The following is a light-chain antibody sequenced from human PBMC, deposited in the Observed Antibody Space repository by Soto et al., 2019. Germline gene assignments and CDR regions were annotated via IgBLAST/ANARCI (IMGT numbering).Light chain of an antibody. CDR2: QDS. CDR1: KLGDKY. V-gene: IGLV3-1*01. J-gene: IGLJ2*01. CDR3: QAWDSSLV. Sequence: SYELTQPPSVSVSPGQTASITCSGDKLGDKYACWYQQKPGQSPVLVIYQDSKRPSGIPERFSGSNSGNTATLTISGTQAMDEADSYCQAWDSSLVFGGGTKLTVL.